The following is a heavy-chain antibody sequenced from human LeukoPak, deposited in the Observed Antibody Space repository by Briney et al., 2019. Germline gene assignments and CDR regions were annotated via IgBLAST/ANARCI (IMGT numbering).Heavy chain of an antibody. J-gene: IGHJ3*02. V-gene: IGHV3-48*03. CDR1: AFTFSSYE. D-gene: IGHD5-12*01. CDR3: ARDGNSGYDPDAFDI. CDR2: ISSSGSTI. Sequence: GGSLRLSCAASAFTFSSYEMNWDRQAPGKGLEWVSYISSSGSTIYYADSVKGRFTISRDNPKNSLYLQMNSLRAEDTAVYYCARDGNSGYDPDAFDIWGQGTMVTVSS.